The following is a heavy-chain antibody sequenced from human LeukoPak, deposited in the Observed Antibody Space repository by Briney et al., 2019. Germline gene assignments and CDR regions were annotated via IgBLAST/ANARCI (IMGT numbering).Heavy chain of an antibody. CDR1: GFTFSSYG. D-gene: IGHD3-10*01. CDR2: ISGSGGST. Sequence: GGSLRLSCAASGFTFSSYGMSWVRQAPGKGLEWVSAISGSGGSTYYADSVKGRFTISRDNSKNTLYLQMNSLRAEDTAVYYCAKMPMAYYYGSGSYYFDYWGQGTLVTVSS. J-gene: IGHJ4*02. CDR3: AKMPMAYYYGSGSYYFDY. V-gene: IGHV3-23*01.